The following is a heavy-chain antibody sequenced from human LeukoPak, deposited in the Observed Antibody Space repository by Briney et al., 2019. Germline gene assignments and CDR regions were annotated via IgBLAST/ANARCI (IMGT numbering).Heavy chain of an antibody. CDR2: IYPGDSDT. CDR1: GFNFTSYW. V-gene: IGHV5-51*01. J-gene: IGHJ6*03. Sequence: GASLQISCKGSGFNFTSYWIGWVRQVPGKGLEWMGIIYPGDSDTRYSPSFQGQVTISADKFISTAYLQWSSLKASDTDMYYCARRQDWNDEMGYYYYMDVWGKGTTVTVSS. CDR3: ARRQDWNDEMGYYYYMDV. D-gene: IGHD1-1*01.